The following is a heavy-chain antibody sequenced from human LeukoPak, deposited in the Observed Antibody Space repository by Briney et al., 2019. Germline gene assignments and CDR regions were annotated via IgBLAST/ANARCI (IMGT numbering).Heavy chain of an antibody. CDR3: ARRRKDLNWFDP. CDR2: INYSGRT. J-gene: IGHJ5*02. Sequence: SETLSLTCTVSGDSVRTNNYYWSWIRQPPGEGLEWIALINYSGRTFYNPSLRSRVTISVDMSKNQFSLNLNSVTAADTAVYYCARRRKDLNWFDPWGQGTLVTVSS. CDR1: GDSVRTNNYY. V-gene: IGHV4-39*01.